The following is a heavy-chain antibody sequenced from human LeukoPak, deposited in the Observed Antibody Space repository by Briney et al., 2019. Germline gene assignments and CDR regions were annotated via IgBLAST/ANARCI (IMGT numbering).Heavy chain of an antibody. CDR1: GYTFTRYY. J-gene: IGHJ3*02. D-gene: IGHD1-26*01. V-gene: IGHV1-2*06. Sequence: ASVKVSCKTSGYTFTRYYIHWVRQAPGQGLEWMGRINPNSGGTNYAQKFQGRVTMTRDTSISTAYMELSRLRSDDTAVYYCARQGGSYRHDAFDIWGQGTMVTVSS. CDR2: INPNSGGT. CDR3: ARQGGSYRHDAFDI.